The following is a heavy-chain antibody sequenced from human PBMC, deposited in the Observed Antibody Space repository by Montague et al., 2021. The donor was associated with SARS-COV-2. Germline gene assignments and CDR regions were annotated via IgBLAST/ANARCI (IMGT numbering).Heavy chain of an antibody. CDR2: INYDGSET. CDR3: ARNPHRTYFYGSGIYLLNHSFDY. Sequence: SLRLSCAASGFTLYAYWMNWVRQAPGKGLEWVANINYDGSETYYVGSVKGRFTISRDNANNALHLQMNNLRAADTAVYFCARNPHRTYFYGSGIYLLNHSFDYWGPGTLVTVPS. J-gene: IGHJ4*02. V-gene: IGHV3-7*01. D-gene: IGHD3-10*01. CDR1: GFTLYAYW.